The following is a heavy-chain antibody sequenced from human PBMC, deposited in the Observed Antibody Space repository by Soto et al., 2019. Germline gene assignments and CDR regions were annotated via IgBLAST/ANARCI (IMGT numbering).Heavy chain of an antibody. J-gene: IGHJ4*02. CDR2: IRGSGGST. D-gene: IGHD1-26*01. CDR1: GFTFSSYA. Sequence: EVQLLESGGGLVQPGGSLRLSCAASGFTFSSYAMRWVRQAPVKGLEWVSAIRGSGGSTYYADSVKGRFTISRDNSKNTLYLQMNSMRAEYTAVYYCARRGSGSYYDYWGKGTLVTVSS. CDR3: ARRGSGSYYDY. V-gene: IGHV3-23*01.